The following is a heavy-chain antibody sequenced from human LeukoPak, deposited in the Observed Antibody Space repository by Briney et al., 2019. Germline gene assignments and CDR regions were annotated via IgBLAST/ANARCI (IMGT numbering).Heavy chain of an antibody. J-gene: IGHJ4*02. V-gene: IGHV3-53*01. D-gene: IGHD3-22*01. CDR3: ARGAYYYDSSGYLEGLDY. CDR2: IYSGGST. CDR1: GLTVSSNY. Sequence: GGSLRLSCAASGLTVSSNYMSWVRQAPGKGLEWVSVIYSGGSTYYADSVKGRFTISRDNSKNTLYLQMNSLRAEDTAVYYCARGAYYYDSSGYLEGLDYWGQGTLVTVSS.